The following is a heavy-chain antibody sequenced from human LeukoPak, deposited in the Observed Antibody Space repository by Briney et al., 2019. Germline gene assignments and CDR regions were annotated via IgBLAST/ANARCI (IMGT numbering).Heavy chain of an antibody. CDR3: ARAFGAVFDN. CDR1: GVSISSGDYY. V-gene: IGHV4-30-4*08. D-gene: IGHD3-3*01. CDR2: IYYSGST. J-gene: IGHJ4*02. Sequence: SQTLSLTCTVSGVSISSGDYYWSWIRQPPGKGLEWIGFIYYSGSTYYNPSLKSRVTISVDTSKNQFSLRLSSVTAADTAVYYCARAFGAVFDNWGQGTLVTVSS.